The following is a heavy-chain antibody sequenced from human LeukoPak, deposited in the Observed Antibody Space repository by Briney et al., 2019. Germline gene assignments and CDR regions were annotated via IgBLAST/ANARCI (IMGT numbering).Heavy chain of an antibody. Sequence: GGSLRLSCAASGFTFSSYAMHWVRQAPGKGLEYVSAISSNGGSTYYANSVKGRFPISRDNSKNTLYLQMGSLRAEDMAVYYLAKTPFIGVGPAPPVDIWGQGTMVTVSS. CDR2: ISSNGGST. J-gene: IGHJ3*02. D-gene: IGHD2-2*01. CDR1: GFTFSSYA. CDR3: AKTPFIGVGPAPPVDI. V-gene: IGHV3-64*01.